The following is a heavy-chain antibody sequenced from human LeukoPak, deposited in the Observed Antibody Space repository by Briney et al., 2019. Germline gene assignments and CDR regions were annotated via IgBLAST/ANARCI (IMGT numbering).Heavy chain of an antibody. J-gene: IGHJ4*02. D-gene: IGHD6-13*01. CDR2: INHSGST. V-gene: IGHV4-34*01. Sequence: PSETLSLTYAVYGGSFSGYYWSWIRQPPGKGLEWIGEINHSGSTNYNPSLKSRVTISVDTSKNQFSLKLSSVTAADTAVYYCARGRAAAGTPLDYWGQGTLVTVSS. CDR1: GGSFSGYY. CDR3: ARGRAAAGTPLDY.